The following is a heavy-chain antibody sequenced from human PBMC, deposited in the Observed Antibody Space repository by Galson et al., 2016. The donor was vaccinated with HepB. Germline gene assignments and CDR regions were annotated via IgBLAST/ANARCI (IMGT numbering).Heavy chain of an antibody. V-gene: IGHV4-59*01. Sequence: LSLTCTVSGGSISGYYWSWIRQPPGKGMEWIGYIHYTGVTTYKSPLRGRVSISVDTSKNLFSLKLSSVTAADTAVYYCARDASGSYYNDGWFDPWGQGTQVIVSS. CDR3: ARDASGSYYNDGWFDP. CDR2: IHYTGVT. D-gene: IGHD3-10*01. J-gene: IGHJ5*02. CDR1: GGSISGYY.